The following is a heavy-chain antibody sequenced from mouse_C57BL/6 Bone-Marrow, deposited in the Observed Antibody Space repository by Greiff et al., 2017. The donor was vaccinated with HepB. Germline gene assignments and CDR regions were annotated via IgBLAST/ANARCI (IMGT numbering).Heavy chain of an antibody. V-gene: IGHV1-85*01. CDR2: IYPRDGST. J-gene: IGHJ4*01. CDR1: GYTFTSYD. D-gene: IGHD1-1*01. Sequence: VQLQQSGPELVKPGASVKLSCKASGYTFTSYDINWVKQRPGQGLEWIGWIYPRDGSTKYNEKFKGKATLTVDTSSSTAYMELHSLTSEDSAVYFCARRVTTVVATDYYAMDYWGQGTSVTVSS. CDR3: ARRVTTVVATDYYAMDY.